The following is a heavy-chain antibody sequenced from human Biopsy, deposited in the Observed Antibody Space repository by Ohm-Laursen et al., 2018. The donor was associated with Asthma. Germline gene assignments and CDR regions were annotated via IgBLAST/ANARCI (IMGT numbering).Heavy chain of an antibody. CDR1: SGSGGYMRSGNYY. V-gene: IGHV4-31*02. D-gene: IGHD1-26*01. CDR3: ARQKLVAAEGPFDM. Sequence: TLSLTCSLSSGSGGYMRSGNYYWGWIRQPPGKGLEWIGYIHHSGTSYFNPSLKSRVSFSRDTSKNQFSLQLRSVTAADTAVYYCARQKLVAAEGPFDMWGQGTMVIVSS. J-gene: IGHJ3*02. CDR2: IHHSGTS.